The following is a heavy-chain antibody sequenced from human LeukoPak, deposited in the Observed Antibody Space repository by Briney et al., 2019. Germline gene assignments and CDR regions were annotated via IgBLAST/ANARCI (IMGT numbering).Heavy chain of an antibody. Sequence: GGSLRLSCAASGFTFDDYAMHWVRQAPGKGLEWVSLISWDGGSTYYADSVKGRFTISRDNSKNSLYLQMNSLRAEDTALYYCAKDSSSWSFNWFDPWGQGTLVTVSS. D-gene: IGHD6-13*01. CDR3: AKDSSSWSFNWFDP. CDR2: ISWDGGST. CDR1: GFTFDDYA. J-gene: IGHJ5*02. V-gene: IGHV3-43D*03.